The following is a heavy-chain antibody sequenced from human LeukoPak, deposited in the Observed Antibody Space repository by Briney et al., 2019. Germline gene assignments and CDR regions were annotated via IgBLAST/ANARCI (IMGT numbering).Heavy chain of an antibody. CDR1: GYTFTSYG. D-gene: IGHD3-16*01. Sequence: ASVKVSCKASGYTFTSYGISWVRQAPGQGLEWMGWMNPNSGNTGYAQKFQGRVTITRNTSISTAYMELSSLRSEDTAVYYCALDTFISSVWGQGTLVTVSS. V-gene: IGHV1-8*03. CDR3: ALDTFISSV. J-gene: IGHJ4*02. CDR2: MNPNSGNT.